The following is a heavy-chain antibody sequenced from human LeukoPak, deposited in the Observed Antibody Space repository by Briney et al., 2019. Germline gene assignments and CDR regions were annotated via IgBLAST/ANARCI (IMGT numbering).Heavy chain of an antibody. CDR1: GGSISGYY. V-gene: IGHV4-59*01. CDR3: ARMGAIAGASANPDY. J-gene: IGHJ4*02. D-gene: IGHD4/OR15-4a*01. Sequence: SETLSLTCTVSGGSISGYYWSWIRQPPGKGLEWLGYIYYSGSTDYDPPLKSRVTMSVDTPKNQFSLKLSSVTAADTAVYYCARMGAIAGASANPDYWGQGTMVTVSS. CDR2: IYYSGST.